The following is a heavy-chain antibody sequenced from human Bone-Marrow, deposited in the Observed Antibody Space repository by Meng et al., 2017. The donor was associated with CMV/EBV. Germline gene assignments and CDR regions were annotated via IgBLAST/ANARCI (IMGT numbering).Heavy chain of an antibody. CDR3: SKKAVSPPSLDNLFDS. J-gene: IGHJ5*01. D-gene: IGHD5/OR15-5a*01. Sequence: GESLKISCAASGFTFSSYAMNWVRQAPGKGLEWISTISRSGSNTYYADSVKGRFTISRDSAKNSLYLQMNSLRADDTALYYCSKKAVSPPSLDNLFDSWGQGTLVTVSS. V-gene: IGHV3-48*03. CDR2: ISRSGSNT. CDR1: GFTFSSYA.